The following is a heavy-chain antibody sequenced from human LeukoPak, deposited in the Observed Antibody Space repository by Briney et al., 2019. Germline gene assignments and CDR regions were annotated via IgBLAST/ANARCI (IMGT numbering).Heavy chain of an antibody. CDR1: GFTFGGSA. J-gene: IGHJ4*02. Sequence: GGSLRLSCEASGFTFGGSAMSWVRQAPGKGLEWVANIKQDGSEQYYVDSLKGRFTISRDNAKNSLYLQLNNVEADDTAMYYCARDSAGNDYWGQGTLVTVSS. CDR3: ARDSAGNDY. V-gene: IGHV3-7*01. CDR2: IKQDGSEQ. D-gene: IGHD6-13*01.